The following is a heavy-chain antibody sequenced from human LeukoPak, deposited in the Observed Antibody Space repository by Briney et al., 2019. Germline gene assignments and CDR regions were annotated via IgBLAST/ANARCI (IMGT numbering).Heavy chain of an antibody. Sequence: PGGSLRLSCAASGFTFSSYAMSWVRQAPGKGLEWVSAISGSGGSTYYADSAKGRVTICRDNSKNTLYLQMNRLRAEDTAVYYCAKDPYNWNYYYYMDVWGKGTTVTVSS. CDR3: AKDPYNWNYYYYMDV. V-gene: IGHV3-23*01. J-gene: IGHJ6*03. CDR2: ISGSGGST. CDR1: GFTFSSYA. D-gene: IGHD1-20*01.